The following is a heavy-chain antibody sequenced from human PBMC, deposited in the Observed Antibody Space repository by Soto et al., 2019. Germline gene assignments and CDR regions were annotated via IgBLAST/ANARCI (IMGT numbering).Heavy chain of an antibody. CDR3: ARDVLYSSSWYKVLGDYYYYYMDV. V-gene: IGHV1-18*01. CDR1: GYTFTSYG. J-gene: IGHJ6*03. D-gene: IGHD6-13*01. Sequence: GASVKVSCKASGYTFTSYGISWVRQAPGQGLEWMGWISAYNGNTNYAQKLQGRVTMTTDTSTSTAYMELRSLRSDDTAVYYCARDVLYSSSWYKVLGDYYYYYMDVWGKGTTVTVSS. CDR2: ISAYNGNT.